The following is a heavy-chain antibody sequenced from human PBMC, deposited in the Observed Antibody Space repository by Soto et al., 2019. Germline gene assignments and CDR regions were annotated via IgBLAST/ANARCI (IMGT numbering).Heavy chain of an antibody. Sequence: QVQLQESGPGLVKPSETLSLTCTVSGGSISSYYWSWIRQPPGKGLEWIGYIYYSGSTNYNPSLKSRVTISVDTSKNQFSLKLSSVTAADTAVYYCARGVGYGDYRSFDYWGQGTLVTVSS. J-gene: IGHJ4*02. D-gene: IGHD4-17*01. CDR2: IYYSGST. CDR3: ARGVGYGDYRSFDY. CDR1: GGSISSYY. V-gene: IGHV4-59*01.